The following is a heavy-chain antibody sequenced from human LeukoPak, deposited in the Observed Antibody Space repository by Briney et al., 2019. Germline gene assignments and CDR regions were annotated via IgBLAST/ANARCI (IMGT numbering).Heavy chain of an antibody. Sequence: SETLSLTCAVYGGSFSGYYWSWIRQSPGKGLEWIGEINHSGSTNYNPSLKSRVTISVDTSKNQFSLRLSSVTAADTAVYYCASGLAAAATNYYYYYYMDVWGKGTTVTVSS. CDR1: GGSFSGYY. D-gene: IGHD6-13*01. CDR3: ASGLAAAATNYYYYYYMDV. V-gene: IGHV4-34*01. CDR2: INHSGST. J-gene: IGHJ6*03.